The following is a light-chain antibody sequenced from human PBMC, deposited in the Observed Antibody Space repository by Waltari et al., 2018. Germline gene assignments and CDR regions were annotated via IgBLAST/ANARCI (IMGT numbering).Light chain of an antibody. CDR3: CSYAGSYTSNVV. Sequence: QSALTQPRSVSGSPGQSVTISCTGTSSDVGGYNYVSWYQKHPGKAPKLMIYDVSKRPSGVPDRFSGSKSGNTASLTISGLQAEDEADYYCCSYAGSYTSNVVFGGGTKLTVL. J-gene: IGLJ2*01. CDR2: DVS. V-gene: IGLV2-11*01. CDR1: SSDVGGYNY.